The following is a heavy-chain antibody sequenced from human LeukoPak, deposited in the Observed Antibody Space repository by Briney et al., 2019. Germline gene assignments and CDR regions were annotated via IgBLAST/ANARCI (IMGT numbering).Heavy chain of an antibody. CDR1: GGSISSYY. Sequence: SETLSLTCTVSGGSISSYYWSWIRQPPGKGVEWIGYIYYSGSTNYNPSLKSRVTISVDTSKNQFSLKLSSVTAADTAVYYCARRVFGVVQYYYYYYMDVWGKGTTVTVSS. V-gene: IGHV4-59*08. D-gene: IGHD3-3*01. J-gene: IGHJ6*03. CDR3: ARRVFGVVQYYYYYYMDV. CDR2: IYYSGST.